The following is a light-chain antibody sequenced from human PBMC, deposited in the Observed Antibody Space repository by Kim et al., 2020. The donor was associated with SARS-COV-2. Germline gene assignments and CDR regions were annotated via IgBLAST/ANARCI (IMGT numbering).Light chain of an antibody. CDR1: SGAVTSGYY. CDR2: STG. J-gene: IGLJ3*02. CDR3: LLYYGSAQRV. Sequence: GGTVTLPCAPSSGAVTSGYYPVWFQQQTRQAPTALIYSTGTKRSWAPARLSGSLHGGKAALTLSGVQPEDEAEYYCLLYYGSAQRVFGGGTQLTVL. V-gene: IGLV7-43*01.